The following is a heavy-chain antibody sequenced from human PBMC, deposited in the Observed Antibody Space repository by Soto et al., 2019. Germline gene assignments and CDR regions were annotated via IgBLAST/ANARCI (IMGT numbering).Heavy chain of an antibody. V-gene: IGHV4-30-4*08. CDR2: IYYSEST. Sequence: SETLSLTCTVSGGSVSSNSYSWGWIRQPPGKGLEWIGYIYYSESTYYNPSLKSRVTISVDTSKNQFSLKLSSVTAADTAVYYCARDRRNNWFDPWGQGTLVTVSS. CDR1: GGSVSSNSYS. CDR3: ARDRRNNWFDP. J-gene: IGHJ5*02.